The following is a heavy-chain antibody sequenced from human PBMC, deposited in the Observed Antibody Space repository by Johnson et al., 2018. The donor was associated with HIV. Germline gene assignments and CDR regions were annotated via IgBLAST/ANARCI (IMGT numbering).Heavy chain of an antibody. Sequence: QVQLVESGGGVVQPGTSLRLSCAASGFTFSYYAIFWVRQAPGKGLEWVAVISHDGSNKYYADSVKGRFTISRDNSKSTLYLQMNSLRAEDTAVYYCAKVAVATAAGGVALDIWGPGTMVIVSS. V-gene: IGHV3-30*04. CDR2: ISHDGSNK. D-gene: IGHD6-13*01. J-gene: IGHJ3*02. CDR3: AKVAVATAAGGVALDI. CDR1: GFTFSYYA.